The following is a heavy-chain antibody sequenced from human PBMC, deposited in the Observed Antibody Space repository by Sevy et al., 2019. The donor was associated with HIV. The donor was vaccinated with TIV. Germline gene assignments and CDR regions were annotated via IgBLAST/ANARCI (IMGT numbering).Heavy chain of an antibody. CDR1: GFSFSDSD. J-gene: IGHJ4*02. V-gene: IGHV3-13*01. Sequence: EGSLRLSCAGYGFSFSDSDMHWVRHPTGKSLEWISSIGTLGDTFYADSVKGRFTISRDNAKSSLYLQMSNLRAGDTALYYCVRGLQTHCDRTACPLDHWGQGTLVTVSS. CDR3: VRGLQTHCDRTACPLDH. D-gene: IGHD2-21*01. CDR2: IGTLGDT.